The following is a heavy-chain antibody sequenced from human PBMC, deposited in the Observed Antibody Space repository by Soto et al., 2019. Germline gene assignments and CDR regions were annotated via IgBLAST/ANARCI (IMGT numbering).Heavy chain of an antibody. CDR2: IIPIFGTA. V-gene: IGHV1-69*13. Sequence: SVKVSCKASGGTFSSYAISWVRQAPGQGLEWMGGIIPIFGTANYAQKFQGRVTITADESTSTAYMELSSLRSEDTAVYYCARGTTVYSYGDGACDYWGQGTLVPVSS. CDR3: ARGTTVYSYGDGACDY. D-gene: IGHD5-18*01. J-gene: IGHJ4*02. CDR1: GGTFSSYA.